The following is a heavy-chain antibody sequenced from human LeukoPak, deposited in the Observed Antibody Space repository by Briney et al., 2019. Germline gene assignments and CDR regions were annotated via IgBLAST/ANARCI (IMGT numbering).Heavy chain of an antibody. V-gene: IGHV1-18*01. D-gene: IGHD6-19*01. J-gene: IGHJ4*02. CDR1: GYTFTNYG. CDR3: ARTSESGWREFDY. CDR2: ISGHNENT. Sequence: ASVKVSFKASGYTFTNYGISWVRQAPGQGLEWMVWISGHNENTNYAEKFQGRVTMTTDTSTSTAYVDLRSLRSDDTAVYYCARTSESGWREFDYWGQGTLATVSS.